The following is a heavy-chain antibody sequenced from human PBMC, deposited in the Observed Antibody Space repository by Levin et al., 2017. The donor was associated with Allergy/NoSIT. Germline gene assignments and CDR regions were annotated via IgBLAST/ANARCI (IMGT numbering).Heavy chain of an antibody. CDR3: ARSSWYGEYFQH. Sequence: GGSLRLSCAASGFTFSSYAMSWVRQAPGKGLEWVSAISGSGGSTYYADSVKGRFTISRDNSKNTLYLQMNSLRAEDTAVYYCARSSWYGEYFQHWGQGTLVTVSS. D-gene: IGHD6-13*01. J-gene: IGHJ1*01. CDR1: GFTFSSYA. V-gene: IGHV3-23*01. CDR2: ISGSGGST.